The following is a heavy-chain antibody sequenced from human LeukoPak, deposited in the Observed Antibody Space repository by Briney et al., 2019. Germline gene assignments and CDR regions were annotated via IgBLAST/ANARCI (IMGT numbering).Heavy chain of an antibody. CDR1: GFTFSSYG. V-gene: IGHV3-30*03. CDR2: ISYDGSNK. CDR3: ARPYYYDSSGYYDY. Sequence: GGSLRLSCAASGFTFSSYGMHWVRQAPGKGLEWVAVISYDGSNKYYADSVKGRFTISRDKSKNTLYLQMNSLRAEDTAVYYCARPYYYDSSGYYDYWGQGTLVTVSS. J-gene: IGHJ4*02. D-gene: IGHD3-22*01.